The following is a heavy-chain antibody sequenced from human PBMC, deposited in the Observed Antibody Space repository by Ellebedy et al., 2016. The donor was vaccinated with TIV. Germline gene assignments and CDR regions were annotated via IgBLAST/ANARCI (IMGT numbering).Heavy chain of an antibody. CDR2: MSGSTITT. CDR1: GFSFSSYS. Sequence: GGSLRLSCAASGFSFSSYSMNWVRQAPGKGLDWVSYMSGSTITTYYAYSVKGRFTISRDNAKNSLYLQMNSLRAEDTAVYYCARDMAWGNERVIDAFDIWGQGTTVTVSS. CDR3: ARDMAWGNERVIDAFDI. D-gene: IGHD7-27*01. V-gene: IGHV3-48*04. J-gene: IGHJ3*02.